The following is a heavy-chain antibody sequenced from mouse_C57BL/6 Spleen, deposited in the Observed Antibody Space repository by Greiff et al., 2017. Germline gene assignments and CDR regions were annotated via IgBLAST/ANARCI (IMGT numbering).Heavy chain of an antibody. CDR3: AREGRSGTTRDPMDY. D-gene: IGHD2-14*01. V-gene: IGHV1-52*01. CDR1: GYTFTSYW. J-gene: IGHJ4*01. CDR2: IDPSDSDT. Sequence: QVQLQQPGAELVRPGSSVKLSCKASGYTFTSYWMHWVKQRPIKGLEWIGNIDPSDSDTHYNQKFKDKATLTVDKSSSTAYMQLSRLTSEDSAVYYCAREGRSGTTRDPMDYWGQGTSVTVSS.